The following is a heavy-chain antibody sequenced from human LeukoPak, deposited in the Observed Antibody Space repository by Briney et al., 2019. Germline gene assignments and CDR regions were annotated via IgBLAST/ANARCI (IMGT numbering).Heavy chain of an antibody. CDR2: IKQDGSEK. Sequence: PGGSLRLSCAASGFTFSSYSMNWVRQAPGKGLEWVANIKQDGSEKYYVDSVKGRFTISRDNAKNSLYLQMNSLRAEDTAVYYCARPTTDYDFWSGYYCDAFDIWGQGTMVTVSS. D-gene: IGHD3-3*01. V-gene: IGHV3-7*01. CDR3: ARPTTDYDFWSGYYCDAFDI. CDR1: GFTFSSYS. J-gene: IGHJ3*02.